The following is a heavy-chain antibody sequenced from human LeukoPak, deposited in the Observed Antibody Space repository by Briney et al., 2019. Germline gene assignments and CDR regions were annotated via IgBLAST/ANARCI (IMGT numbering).Heavy chain of an antibody. CDR3: ARITDRAIFGEIMHGFDI. J-gene: IGHJ3*02. Sequence: SETLSLTCTVSGDSINNNNYYWGWIRQPPGKGLEWIGNIYYNGRTYYSPSLKSRGTISVDTSNNQFSLKLSSVTAADTAVYYCARITDRAIFGEIMHGFDIWGQGTPVTVSS. CDR1: GDSINNNNYY. D-gene: IGHD3-3*01. CDR2: IYYNGRT. V-gene: IGHV4-39*01.